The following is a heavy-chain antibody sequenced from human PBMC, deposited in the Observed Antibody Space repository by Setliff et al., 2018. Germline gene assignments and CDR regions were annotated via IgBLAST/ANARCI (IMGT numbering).Heavy chain of an antibody. J-gene: IGHJ4*02. CDR1: RFTLDDYY. CDR2: ISVSGSYI. V-gene: IGHV3-11*05. Sequence: GGSLRLSCEASRFTLDDYYMSWIRQAPGKGLEWISYISVSGSYIDYADSVKGRFTISRDNAKSSLYLQISSLRVEDTAVYYCVRDKDKDFDFWGQGTLVTVSS. CDR3: VRDKDKDFDF.